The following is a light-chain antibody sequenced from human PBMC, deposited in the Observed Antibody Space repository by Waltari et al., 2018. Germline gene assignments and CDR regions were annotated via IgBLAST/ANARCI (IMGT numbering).Light chain of an antibody. CDR2: GKN. Sequence: SSELTQDPAVSVALGQTVRTTCQGDILIDYYPNRGQQQPEQAPLLVIYGKNNRPAGIPDRFSSSTSGSTASLTSTGAQAEDEAHYYCSSRDSSGDVIFGGGTKLTVL. J-gene: IGLJ2*01. CDR3: SSRDSSGDVI. V-gene: IGLV3-19*01. CDR1: ILIDYY.